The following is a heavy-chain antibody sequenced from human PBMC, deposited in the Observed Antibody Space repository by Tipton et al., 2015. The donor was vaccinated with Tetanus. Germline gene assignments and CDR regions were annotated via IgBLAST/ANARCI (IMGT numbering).Heavy chain of an antibody. J-gene: IGHJ2*01. D-gene: IGHD2-15*01. CDR3: ARGGLCVGPACAGISPLLDV. Sequence: TLSLTCAVYGGSSSGSYWSWVRQPPGKGLEWIGEVHPRGSTNYNPSLKSRVTISLDTSKTHFYLNLSSVTAADTAVYYCARGGLCVGPACAGISPLLDVWGRGTLVTVSS. CDR1: GGSSSGSY. CDR2: VHPRGST. V-gene: IGHV4-34*01.